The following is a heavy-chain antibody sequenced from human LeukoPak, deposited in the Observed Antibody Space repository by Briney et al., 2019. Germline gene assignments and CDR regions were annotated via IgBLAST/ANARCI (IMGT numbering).Heavy chain of an antibody. V-gene: IGHV3-21*04. Sequence: KPGGSLRLSCAASGFTFSNHGMNWVRQAPGKGLEWVSSISTSSSYIHYADSVKGRFTISRDNSKNTLYLQMNSLRAEDTAVYYCAKDLSTGYYYYGMDVWGQGTTVTVSS. CDR2: ISTSSSYI. CDR1: GFTFSNHG. J-gene: IGHJ6*02. CDR3: AKDLSTGYYYYGMDV.